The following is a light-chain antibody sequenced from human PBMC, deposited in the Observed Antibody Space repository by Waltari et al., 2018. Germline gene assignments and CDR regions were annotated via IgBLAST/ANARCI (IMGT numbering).Light chain of an antibody. J-gene: IGLJ3*02. CDR1: SSDVGTYKY. CDR3: CSYAGSSTYL. Sequence: QSALTQPRSVSGSPGQSITISCTGTSSDVGTYKYVSWHQQHPGQAPKLLICDVFKRPSGVSDRFSGAKSGDTASLTISGLQAEDEADCYCCSYAGSSTYLFGGGTKLTVL. CDR2: DVF. V-gene: IGLV2-11*01.